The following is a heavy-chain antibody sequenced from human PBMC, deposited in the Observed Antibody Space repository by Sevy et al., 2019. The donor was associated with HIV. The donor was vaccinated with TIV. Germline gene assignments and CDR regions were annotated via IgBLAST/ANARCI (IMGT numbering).Heavy chain of an antibody. CDR2: SNSKTGAT. V-gene: IGHV1-2*02. Sequence: ASVKVSCKASGYTFTDYILHWVRQAPGQGLEWMGWSNSKTGATQYAHKFQARVTMTRDTSMSTAYMELSTLTSDDTAFYYCARDNQMTATWEFDLWGEGTLVTVSS. J-gene: IGHJ4*02. CDR1: GYTFTDYI. CDR3: ARDNQMTATWEFDL. D-gene: IGHD2-21*02.